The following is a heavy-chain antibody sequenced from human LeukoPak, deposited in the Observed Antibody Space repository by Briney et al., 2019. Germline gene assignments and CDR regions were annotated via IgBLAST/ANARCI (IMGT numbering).Heavy chain of an antibody. CDR2: IRGDGRTT. Sequence: GGCLRLSCAASGLILSSYWTDWVRQLPGRGLVWVSRIRGDGRTTIYADSVKDRLTLSRDNAKNTLYLQMSSLRAEDTAVYYCARDNGENYHTAFDYWGQGTLVTVSS. J-gene: IGHJ4*02. CDR1: GLILSSYW. D-gene: IGHD2-8*01. CDR3: ARDNGENYHTAFDY. V-gene: IGHV3-74*01.